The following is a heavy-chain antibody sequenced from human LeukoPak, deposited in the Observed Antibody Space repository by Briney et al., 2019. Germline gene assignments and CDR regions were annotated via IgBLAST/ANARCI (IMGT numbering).Heavy chain of an antibody. V-gene: IGHV1-2*02. CDR3: ATPAYCGGDCYQTQFDY. D-gene: IGHD2-21*02. CDR2: INPNSGGT. CDR1: GYTFTGYY. J-gene: IGHJ4*02. Sequence: ASVKVSCKASGYTFTGYYMHWVRQAPGQGLEWMGWINPNSGGTNYAQKFQGRVTMTRDTSISTAYMELSRLRSDDTAVYYCATPAYCGGDCYQTQFDYWGQGTLVTVSS.